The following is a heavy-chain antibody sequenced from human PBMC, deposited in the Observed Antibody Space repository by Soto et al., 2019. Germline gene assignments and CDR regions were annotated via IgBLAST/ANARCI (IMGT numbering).Heavy chain of an antibody. Sequence: GASVKVSFKASGGTFSSYAISWLRQAPGQGLEWMGGIIPIFGTANYAQKFQGRVTITADKSTSTAYMELSSLRSEDTAVYYCARAGHYGYCSGGSCHNWFDPWGQGTLVTVSS. CDR1: GGTFSSYA. CDR2: IIPIFGTA. J-gene: IGHJ5*02. D-gene: IGHD2-15*01. V-gene: IGHV1-69*06. CDR3: ARAGHYGYCSGGSCHNWFDP.